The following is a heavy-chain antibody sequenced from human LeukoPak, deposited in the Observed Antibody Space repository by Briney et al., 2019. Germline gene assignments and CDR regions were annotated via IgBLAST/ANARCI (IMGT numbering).Heavy chain of an antibody. CDR1: GFTFSSYG. CDR3: ATGKEWMALDY. J-gene: IGHJ4*02. D-gene: IGHD5-24*01. Sequence: GGSLRLSCAASGFTFSSYGMHWVRQAPGKGLEWVAFIRYDGSNKYYADSVKDRFIISRDFSRNTFFLDLNHLRIDDTAIYYCATGKEWMALDYWGQGSLVTVSS. CDR2: IRYDGSNK. V-gene: IGHV3-30*02.